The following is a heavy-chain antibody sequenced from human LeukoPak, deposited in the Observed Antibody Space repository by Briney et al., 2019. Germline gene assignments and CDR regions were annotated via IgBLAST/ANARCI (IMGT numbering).Heavy chain of an antibody. CDR2: ISGGGGPT. D-gene: IGHD2-2*01. CDR1: GFTFSNYA. CDR3: ANSDSSTSCYYY. V-gene: IGHV3-23*01. Sequence: GGSLRLSCAASGFTFSNYAMSWVRQAPGKGLEWVSAISGGGGPTYYADSVKGRFTISRDNSKNTLYLQMNSLRAEDAAVYYCANSDSSTSCYYYWGRGTLVTVSS. J-gene: IGHJ4*02.